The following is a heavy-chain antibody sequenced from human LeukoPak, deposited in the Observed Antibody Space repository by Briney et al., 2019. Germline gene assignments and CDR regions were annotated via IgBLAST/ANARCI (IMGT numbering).Heavy chain of an antibody. CDR1: GFTFSDHY. CDR2: TRNKANSYTT. V-gene: IGHV3-72*01. Sequence: GGSLRLSCAASGFTFSDHYMDWVRQAPGKGLEWVGRTRNKANSYTTEYAASVKGRFTISRDDSKNSLYLQMNSLKTEDTAVYYCARDLYSSGWGGLDYWGQGTLVTVSS. CDR3: ARDLYSSGWGGLDY. D-gene: IGHD6-19*01. J-gene: IGHJ4*02.